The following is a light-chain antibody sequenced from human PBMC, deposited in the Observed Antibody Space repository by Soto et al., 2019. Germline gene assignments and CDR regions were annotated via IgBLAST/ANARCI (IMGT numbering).Light chain of an antibody. Sequence: EVVMTQSPLSLPVTLGQLASISCRSSQSLEYSDGNAYLNWFHQRPGQSPRRLIYRASNRDSGVPDRFSGSWSGTDFTLKISRVEAEDVGVYYCMQGTHWPPTFGRGTKVEIK. V-gene: IGKV2-30*01. CDR1: QSLEYSDGNAY. CDR2: RAS. J-gene: IGKJ1*01. CDR3: MQGTHWPPT.